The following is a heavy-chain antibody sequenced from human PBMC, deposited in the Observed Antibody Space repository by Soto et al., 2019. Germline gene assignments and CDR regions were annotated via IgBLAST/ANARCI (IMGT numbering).Heavy chain of an antibody. Sequence: PSETLSLTCSVSGYSINRGYYWGWIRQAPGKGLEWIGSIYHRGATYYAPSLKARAAISLDTSNNRFTLRLTSVTVADTAIYYCARYQYDSSGLDDEHWGQGALVTVSS. CDR2: IYHRGAT. CDR3: ARYQYDSSGLDDEH. D-gene: IGHD3-22*01. V-gene: IGHV4-38-2*01. CDR1: GYSINRGYY. J-gene: IGHJ4*02.